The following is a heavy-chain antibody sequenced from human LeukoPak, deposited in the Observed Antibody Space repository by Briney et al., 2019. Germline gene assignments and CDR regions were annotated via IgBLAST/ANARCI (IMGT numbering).Heavy chain of an antibody. CDR3: ARIPGYSSGWIDWYFDL. D-gene: IGHD6-19*01. Sequence: PSETLSLTCTVSGYSISTGYYWDWIRQPPGKGLEWIGTFYHGGSTYYNPSLKSRVTISVDTSKNQFSLKLSSVTAADTAVYYCARIPGYSSGWIDWYFDLWGRGTLVTVSS. J-gene: IGHJ2*01. CDR1: GYSISTGYY. CDR2: FYHGGST. V-gene: IGHV4-38-2*02.